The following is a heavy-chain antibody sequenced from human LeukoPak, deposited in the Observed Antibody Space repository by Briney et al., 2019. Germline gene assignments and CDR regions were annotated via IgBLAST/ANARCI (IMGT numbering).Heavy chain of an antibody. V-gene: IGHV3-23*01. D-gene: IGHD2-2*01. CDR3: AKDPGYQVVYCFDY. Sequence: GGSLRLSCAASGFTFSSYSMSWVRQAPGKGLEWVSGISGSGGSTDNADSVKGRFTISRDNSKNTLYLQMNSLRVEDTAVYYCAKDPGYQVVYCFDYWGQGTLVTVSS. J-gene: IGHJ4*02. CDR2: ISGSGGST. CDR1: GFTFSSYS.